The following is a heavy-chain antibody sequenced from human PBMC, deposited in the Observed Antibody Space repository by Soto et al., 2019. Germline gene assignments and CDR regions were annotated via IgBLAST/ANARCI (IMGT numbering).Heavy chain of an antibody. CDR2: ISAYNGNT. CDR1: GYTFTSYY. D-gene: IGHD6-19*01. CDR3: ARDTSGWYDRCFDY. J-gene: IGHJ4*02. V-gene: IGHV1-18*04. Sequence: ASVKVSCKASGYTFTSYYMHWVRQAPGQGLEWMGWISAYNGNTNYAQKLQGRVTMTTDTSTSTAYMELRSLRSDDTAVYYCARDTSGWYDRCFDYWGQGTLVTVSS.